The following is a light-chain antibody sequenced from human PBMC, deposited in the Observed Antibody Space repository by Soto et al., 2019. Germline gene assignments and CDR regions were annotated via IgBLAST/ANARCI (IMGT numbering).Light chain of an antibody. CDR2: EFN. CDR3: SSYTISSVL. CDR1: ISDFGLDNY. J-gene: IGLJ2*01. V-gene: IGLV2-14*01. Sequence: QSALTQPASVSGSPGQSITISCTGSISDFGLDNYVSWYQQRPGKAPKLLIYEFNNRPSGVSNRFSGSKSGNTASLTISGLQAEDEADYYCSSYTISSVLFGGGTKLTVL.